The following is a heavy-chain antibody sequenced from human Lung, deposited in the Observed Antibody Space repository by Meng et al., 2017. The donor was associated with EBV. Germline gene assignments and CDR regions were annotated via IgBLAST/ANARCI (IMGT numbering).Heavy chain of an antibody. V-gene: IGHV3-53*01. J-gene: IGHJ5*02. CDR1: GFTVNSYY. CDR2: IYTGGST. D-gene: IGHD3-16*01. Sequence: VQRVVFGGGLCPPWGSLGLSCAASGFTVNSYYMSWVRQAPGKGLEWVSLIYTGGSTSYADSVRGRFTISRDIYKNTVYLQMNSLRVEDTAMYYCARGHGAWGQGTLVTVSS. CDR3: ARGHGA.